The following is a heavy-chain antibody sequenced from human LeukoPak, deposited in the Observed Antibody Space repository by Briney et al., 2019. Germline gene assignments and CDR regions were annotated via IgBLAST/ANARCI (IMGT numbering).Heavy chain of an antibody. CDR1: GYTFSSHD. CDR2: LNPNSGNT. D-gene: IGHD2-21*02. J-gene: IGHJ1*01. Sequence: ASVKVSCKASGYTFSSHDINWVRQVPGHGLEWLGWLNPNSGNTGYAQKFQGRVAMTRDSSIGTAYLELSSLSSDDTAVYYCVRGDNVVSTAMLLLRYWGQGTLVTVSP. CDR3: VRGDNVVSTAMLLLRY. V-gene: IGHV1-8*01.